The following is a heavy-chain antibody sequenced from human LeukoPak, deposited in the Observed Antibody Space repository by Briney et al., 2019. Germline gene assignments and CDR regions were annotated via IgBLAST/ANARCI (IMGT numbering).Heavy chain of an antibody. CDR2: ISASGDNT. D-gene: IGHD2-2*01. J-gene: IGHJ4*02. CDR3: AKRFSSATRCFHFDY. CDR1: GLTFAGYD. Sequence: PGGSLRLSCAASGLTFAGYDMSWVRQAPGKGLEWVSTISASGDNTYYAGSVKGRFTISRDNSKNTLYLQMDSLRAEDTAVYYCAKRFSSATRCFHFDYWGQGTLVTVSS. V-gene: IGHV3-23*01.